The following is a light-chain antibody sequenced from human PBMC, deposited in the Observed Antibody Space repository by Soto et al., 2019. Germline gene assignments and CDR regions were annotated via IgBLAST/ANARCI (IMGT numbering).Light chain of an antibody. J-gene: IGKJ5*01. CDR2: AAS. CDR3: QQYGNSPAIT. V-gene: IGKV3-20*01. Sequence: EIVLTQSPGTLSLSPGERATLSCRASQSVTGSYLAWYQQKPGQAPRLLIYAASSRSTGIPDGFSGSGSGTDFTLTVSRLEPEDFAVYYCQQYGNSPAITFGQGTRLDIK. CDR1: QSVTGSY.